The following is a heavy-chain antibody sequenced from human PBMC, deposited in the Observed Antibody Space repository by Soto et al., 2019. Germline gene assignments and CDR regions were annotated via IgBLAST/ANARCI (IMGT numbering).Heavy chain of an antibody. J-gene: IGHJ6*02. D-gene: IGHD3-10*01. Sequence: GGSLRLSCAASGFTVSSNYMSWVRQAPGKGLEWVSVIYSGGSTYYADSMKGRFTISRDNSKDTLYLQMNSLRAEYTAVYYCARDFGPGSYHHTSPYYYYGMDVWGQGTTVTVSS. CDR2: IYSGGST. CDR1: GFTVSSNY. V-gene: IGHV3-66*01. CDR3: ARDFGPGSYHHTSPYYYYGMDV.